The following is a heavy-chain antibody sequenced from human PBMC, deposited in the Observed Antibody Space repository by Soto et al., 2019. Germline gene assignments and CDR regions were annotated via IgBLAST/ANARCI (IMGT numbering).Heavy chain of an antibody. J-gene: IGHJ4*02. CDR1: GLTFSDYY. Sequence: GSLRLSCSASGLTFSDYYMGWVRQAPGKGLEWISFVDRTGSPLFFADSVKGRFTISRDNAKNSLFLQMNSLRVEDTAVYSCTRGGSLYDRSKGDYCGPATQVSVS. CDR2: VDRTGSPL. CDR3: TRGGSLYDRSKGDY. D-gene: IGHD3-16*01. V-gene: IGHV3-11*01.